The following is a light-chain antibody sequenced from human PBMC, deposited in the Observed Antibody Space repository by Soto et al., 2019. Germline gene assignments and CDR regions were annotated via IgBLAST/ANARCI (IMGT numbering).Light chain of an antibody. Sequence: DIQMTQSHSTTYASVGDRVTITCRASQSISSWLAWYQQKPGKAPKLLICDASTLESGVPSRFSGSGSGTEFTLTISSLQPEDFATYYCQQYNDYSRTFGQGTKLEFK. CDR2: DAS. CDR3: QQYNDYSRT. J-gene: IGKJ1*01. CDR1: QSISSW. V-gene: IGKV1-5*01.